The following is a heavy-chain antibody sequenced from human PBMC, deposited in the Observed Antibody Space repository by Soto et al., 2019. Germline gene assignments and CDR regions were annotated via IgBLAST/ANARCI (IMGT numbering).Heavy chain of an antibody. CDR1: GGSFSGYY. D-gene: IGHD5-12*01. CDR2: INHSGST. CDR3: ARGSGYDQWAGYYYGMDV. Sequence: SETLSLTCAVYGGSFSGYYWSWIRQPPGKGLEWIGEINHSGSTNYNPSLKSRVTISVDTSKNQFSLKLSSVTAADTAVYYCARGSGYDQWAGYYYGMDVWGQGTTVTVSS. V-gene: IGHV4-34*01. J-gene: IGHJ6*02.